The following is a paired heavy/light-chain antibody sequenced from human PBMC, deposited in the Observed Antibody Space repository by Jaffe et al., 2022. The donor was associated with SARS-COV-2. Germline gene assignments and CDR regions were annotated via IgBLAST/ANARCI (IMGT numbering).Heavy chain of an antibody. D-gene: IGHD3-10*01. CDR2: INHSGST. J-gene: IGHJ4*02. Sequence: QVQLQQWGAGLLKPSETLSLTCAVYGGSFSGNYWTWIRQPPGKGLEWIGEINHSGSTNYNPSLKSRVTISVHTSKNQFSLKLSSVTAADTAVYYCARAAGSYYAWRYWGQGTLVTVSS. V-gene: IGHV4-34*01. CDR3: ARAAGSYYAWRY. CDR1: GGSFSGNY.
Light chain of an antibody. CDR3: GTWDNSLSAGL. V-gene: IGLV1-51*02. CDR1: SSNVGTNF. Sequence: QSVLTQPPSVSAAPGQKVTISCSGSSSNVGTNFVSWYQQLPGTAPKLLIYENQTRPSGIPDRFSGSKSGTSATLGITGLQTGDEADYYCGTWDNSLSAGLFGGGTKLAVL. CDR2: ENQ. J-gene: IGLJ3*02.